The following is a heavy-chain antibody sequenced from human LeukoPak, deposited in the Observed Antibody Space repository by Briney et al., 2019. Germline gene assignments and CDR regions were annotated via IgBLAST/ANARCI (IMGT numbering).Heavy chain of an antibody. D-gene: IGHD2-21*02. Sequence: SETLSLTCTVSGGSMSTYYWSWIGQPPGKGLEWIGYIYYSGTTNYNPSLKSRVTISVDTSKNQFSLKLNSVTAADTAVYYCARRKMVTGFSHQNWFDPWGQGTLVTVSS. CDR3: ARRKMVTGFSHQNWFDP. CDR1: GGSMSTYY. V-gene: IGHV4-59*01. CDR2: IYYSGTT. J-gene: IGHJ5*02.